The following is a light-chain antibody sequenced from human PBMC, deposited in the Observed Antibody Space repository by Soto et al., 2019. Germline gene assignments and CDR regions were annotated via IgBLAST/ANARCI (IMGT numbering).Light chain of an antibody. CDR1: SSDVGGYDY. J-gene: IGLJ1*01. V-gene: IGLV2-14*01. CDR3: CSYSISTADL. Sequence: QSALTQPASVSGSPGQSITISCTGTSSDVGGYDYVSWYQLHPGKAPKLMVFEVSNRPSGVSYRFSGSKSGNTASLTISGLQAEDEADYFCCSYSISTADLFGTGTKVTVL. CDR2: EVS.